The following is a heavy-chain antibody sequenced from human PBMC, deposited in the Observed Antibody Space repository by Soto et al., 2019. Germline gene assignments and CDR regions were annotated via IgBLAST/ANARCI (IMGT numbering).Heavy chain of an antibody. CDR1: GGTIRSSDW. J-gene: IGHJ5*02. D-gene: IGHD6-19*01. CDR3: ARGRGRYSSGWSWFDP. V-gene: IGHV4-4*02. CDR2: IFQSGST. Sequence: SETLSLTCGASGGTIRSSDWWTWVRQHPGKGLEWIGEIFQSGSTNYTPALESRVTISVDKSKNQFSLTLTSVTAADTAVYFCARGRGRYSSGWSWFDPWGQGILVTVS.